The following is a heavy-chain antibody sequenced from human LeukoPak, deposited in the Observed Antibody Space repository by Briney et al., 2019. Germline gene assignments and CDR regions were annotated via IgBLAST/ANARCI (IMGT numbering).Heavy chain of an antibody. J-gene: IGHJ4*02. CDR3: ARDSGTWDFDY. CDR1: GFTFSGYW. V-gene: IGHV3-74*01. Sequence: GGSLRLSCAASGFTFSGYWMHWVRQAPGKGLVWVSHISSVGSTTTYADSVKGRFTISRDNAKNTLYLQMNSLRAEDTAVYYCARDSGTWDFDYWGQGTLVTVSS. CDR2: ISSVGSTT. D-gene: IGHD3-10*01.